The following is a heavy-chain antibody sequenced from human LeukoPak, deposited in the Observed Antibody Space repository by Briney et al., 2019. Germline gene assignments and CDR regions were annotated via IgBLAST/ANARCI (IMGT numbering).Heavy chain of an antibody. CDR2: ISSSSSYI. CDR1: GFTFSSYS. J-gene: IGHJ4*02. D-gene: IGHD3-22*01. Sequence: GGSLRLSCAASGFTFSSYSMNWVRQAPGKGLEWVSSISSSSSYIYYADSVKGRFTISRDNAKNSLYLQMNSLRAEDTAVYYCARAPPYYYDSSGYYGGDYWGQGTLVTVS. CDR3: ARAPPYYYDSSGYYGGDY. V-gene: IGHV3-21*01.